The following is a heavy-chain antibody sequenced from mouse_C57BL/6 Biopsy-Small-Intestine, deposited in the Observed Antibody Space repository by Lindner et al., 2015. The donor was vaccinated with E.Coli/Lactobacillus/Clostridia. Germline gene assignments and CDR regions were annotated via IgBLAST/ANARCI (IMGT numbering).Heavy chain of an antibody. V-gene: IGHV14-4*02. D-gene: IGHD2-12*01. CDR3: ARVRGWNDPTDAFDI. CDR2: MNPKTGGT. CDR1: GYTFIGYY. J-gene: IGHJ3*01. Sequence: SVKVSCKASGYTFIGYYMHWVRQAPGQGLEWMGWMNPKTGGTEYAQKFQGRVTMTRDTSISAAYMELSSLRSDDTAVYYCARVRGWNDPTDAFDIWGQGTMVTVSS.